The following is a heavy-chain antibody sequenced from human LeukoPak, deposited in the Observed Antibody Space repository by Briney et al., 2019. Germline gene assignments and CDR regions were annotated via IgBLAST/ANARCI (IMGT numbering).Heavy chain of an antibody. CDR3: ATDGISFGFDY. J-gene: IGHJ4*02. D-gene: IGHD3-10*01. CDR1: GFTFSSYG. CDR2: IRYDGSTK. Sequence: PGGSLRLSCAASGFTFSSYGMHWVRQAPGKGLEWVAFIRYDGSTKYYADSVKGRFTISRDNSKNTLYLQMNSLRVEDTAMYYCATDGISFGFDYWGQGTLVTVSS. V-gene: IGHV3-30*02.